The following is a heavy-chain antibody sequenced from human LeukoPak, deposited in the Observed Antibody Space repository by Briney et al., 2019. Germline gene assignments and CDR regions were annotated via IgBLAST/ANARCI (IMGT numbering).Heavy chain of an antibody. V-gene: IGHV4-4*07. J-gene: IGHJ4*02. Sequence: SETLSLTCTVSGGSLGSYYWNWLRQPAGKGLEWIGHIYTSGSTNYNPSLKSRVTMSVDTSKNQFSLKLNSVTAADTAFYYCAREYSSSSGKALDYWGQGTLVTVSS. CDR3: AREYSSSSGKALDY. CDR2: IYTSGST. D-gene: IGHD6-6*01. CDR1: GGSLGSYY.